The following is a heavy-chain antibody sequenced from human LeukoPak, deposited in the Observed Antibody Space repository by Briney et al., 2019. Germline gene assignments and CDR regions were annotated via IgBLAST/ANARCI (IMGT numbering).Heavy chain of an antibody. Sequence: SETLSLTCNVSGDSISSSSYFWGWIRQPPGKGLEWIGSIYFSGRTYYNMSLKSRVIISIDTSKNQFSLKLSSVTAADTAVYYCARGVGYSGYDLWEGEYYFDYWGQGTLVTVSS. CDR2: IYFSGRT. CDR3: ARGVGYSGYDLWEGEYYFDY. CDR1: GDSISSSSYF. D-gene: IGHD5-12*01. V-gene: IGHV4-39*07. J-gene: IGHJ4*02.